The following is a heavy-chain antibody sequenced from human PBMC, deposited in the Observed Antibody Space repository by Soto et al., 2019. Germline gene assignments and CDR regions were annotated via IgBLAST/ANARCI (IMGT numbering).Heavy chain of an antibody. D-gene: IGHD4-17*01. J-gene: IGHJ4*02. Sequence: SGKVSCKASGGTFSRYAISWVRQAPGQGLEWMGGIIPIYGTANYAQKLQGRVTMTTDGSTSTAYMELRGLRSEDTAVYYCARDLRGSLDYVGGYFDYWGQGTPVTVSS. CDR2: IIPIYGTA. CDR3: ARDLRGSLDYVGGYFDY. CDR1: GGTFSRYA. V-gene: IGHV1-69*05.